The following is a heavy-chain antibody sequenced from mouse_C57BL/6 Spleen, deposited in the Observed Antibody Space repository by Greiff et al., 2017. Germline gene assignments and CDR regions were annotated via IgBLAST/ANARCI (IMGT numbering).Heavy chain of an antibody. CDR3: ARRKYGNLAWFAY. Sequence: QVQLQQPGAELVKPGASVKMSCKASGYTFTSYWITWVKQRPGQGLEWIGDIYPGSGSTNYNEKFKSKATLTVDTSSSTAYMQLSSLTSEDSAVYYCARRKYGNLAWFAYWGQGTLVTVSA. CDR2: IYPGSGST. V-gene: IGHV1-55*01. J-gene: IGHJ3*01. D-gene: IGHD2-10*02. CDR1: GYTFTSYW.